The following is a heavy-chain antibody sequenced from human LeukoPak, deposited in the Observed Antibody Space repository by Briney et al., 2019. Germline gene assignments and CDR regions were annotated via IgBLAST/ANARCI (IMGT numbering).Heavy chain of an antibody. V-gene: IGHV5-51*01. CDR1: GYSFTSYW. J-gene: IGHJ6*03. Sequence: GESLKISCKGSGYSFTSYWLGWVRQMPGKGLEYVGIIYPGDSDTRYSPSFQGQVTISADKSISTAYLQWSSLKASDTAMYYCARLGIVARDYMDVWGKGTTVTVSS. CDR2: IYPGDSDT. D-gene: IGHD2-15*01. CDR3: ARLGIVARDYMDV.